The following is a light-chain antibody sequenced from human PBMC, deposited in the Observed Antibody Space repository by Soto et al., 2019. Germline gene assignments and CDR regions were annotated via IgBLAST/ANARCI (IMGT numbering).Light chain of an antibody. CDR3: QHNGRS. J-gene: IGKJ5*01. CDR1: QSVSSH. CDR2: DAS. V-gene: IGKV3-11*01. Sequence: EIVMTQSPAALSVSPGERATLSCRASQSVSSHLAWYQQKPGQAPRLLIYDASKRPTGIPARFSGSGSGTDFTLIINRLDPEDSAVYYCQHNGRSFGQGTRLEIK.